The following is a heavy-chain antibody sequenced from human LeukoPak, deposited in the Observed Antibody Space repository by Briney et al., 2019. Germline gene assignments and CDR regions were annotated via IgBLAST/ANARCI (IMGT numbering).Heavy chain of an antibody. CDR3: ARGTGFGVVFNYYQYCMDV. CDR2: INHSGST. J-gene: IGHJ6*03. Sequence: PSETLSLTCAVYGGSFNNYYWSWIRQPPGTGLEWIGEINHSGSTKYNPSLKSRVTISVDTSKNQFSLKLTSVTAADTAVYYCARGTGFGVVFNYYQYCMDVWGKGTTVTVSS. CDR1: GGSFNNYY. V-gene: IGHV4-34*01. D-gene: IGHD3-3*01.